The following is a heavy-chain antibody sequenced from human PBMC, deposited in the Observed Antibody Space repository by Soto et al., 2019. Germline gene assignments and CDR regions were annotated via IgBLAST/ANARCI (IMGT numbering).Heavy chain of an antibody. CDR1: GGSISSSSYY. CDR3: ARLGIAVAGRGLDY. CDR2: IDYSGST. D-gene: IGHD6-19*01. J-gene: IGHJ4*02. V-gene: IGHV4-39*01. Sequence: QLQLQESGPGLVKPSETLSLTCTVSGGSISSSSYYWGWIRQPPGKGMEWIGSIDYSGSTYYNPSLKSRVTISVDTSKNQFSLKLSAVTAAYTAVYYCARLGIAVAGRGLDYWGQGTLVTVSS.